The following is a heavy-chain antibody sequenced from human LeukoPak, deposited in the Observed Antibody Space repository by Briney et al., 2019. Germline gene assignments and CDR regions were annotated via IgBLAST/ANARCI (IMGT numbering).Heavy chain of an antibody. D-gene: IGHD5-18*01. CDR1: GFTFDDYA. CDR2: ISWNSGSI. V-gene: IGHV3-9*03. Sequence: GGSLRLFCAASGFTFDDYAMHWVRQAPGKGLEWVSGISWNSGSIGYADSVKGRFTISRDNAKNSLYLQMNSLRAEDMALYYCAKGGYSYGLDDAFDIWGQGTMVTVSS. J-gene: IGHJ3*02. CDR3: AKGGYSYGLDDAFDI.